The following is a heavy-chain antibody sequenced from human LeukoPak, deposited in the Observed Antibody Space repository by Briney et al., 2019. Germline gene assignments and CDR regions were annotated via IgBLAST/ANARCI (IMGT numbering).Heavy chain of an antibody. CDR2: MNPNSGNT. D-gene: IGHD6-13*01. V-gene: IGHV1-8*01. CDR3: ATGGGFGSSSWYQLGY. Sequence: GASVKVSCKASGYTFTSYDINWVRQATGQGLEWMGWMNPNSGNTGYAQKFQGRVTMTRNTSISTAYMELSSLRSEDTAVYYCATGGGFGSSSWYQLGYWGQGTLVTVSS. J-gene: IGHJ4*02. CDR1: GYTFTSYD.